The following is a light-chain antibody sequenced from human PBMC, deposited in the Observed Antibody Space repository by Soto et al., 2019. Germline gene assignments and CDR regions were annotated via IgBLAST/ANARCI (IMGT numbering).Light chain of an antibody. V-gene: IGLV2-14*01. CDR2: EVS. J-gene: IGLJ3*02. CDR3: SSYTSSSTRV. Sequence: QSALTQPASVSGSPVQSITISCTRTSSDVGGYNYVSWYQQHPGKAPKLMIYEVSNRPSGVSNRFSGSKSGNTASLTISGLQAEDEADYYCSSYTSSSTRVFGGGTQLTVL. CDR1: SSDVGGYNY.